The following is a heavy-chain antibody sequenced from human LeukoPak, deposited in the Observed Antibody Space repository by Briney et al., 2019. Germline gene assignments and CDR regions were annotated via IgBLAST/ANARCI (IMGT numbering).Heavy chain of an antibody. Sequence: GESLKISFKASGYSLINHWIGWVRQMPGKGLDWMGIIYPGNADATYSPSFQGQVTISADKSTTTVYLQWSSLKASDTAMYYCARQGSYDNSGYSFDYWGRGTLVTVSS. CDR3: ARQGSYDNSGYSFDY. CDR1: GYSLINHW. D-gene: IGHD3-22*01. CDR2: IYPGNADA. V-gene: IGHV5-51*01. J-gene: IGHJ4*02.